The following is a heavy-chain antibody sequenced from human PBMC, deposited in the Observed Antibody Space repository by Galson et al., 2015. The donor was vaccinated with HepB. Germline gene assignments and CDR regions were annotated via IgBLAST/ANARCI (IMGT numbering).Heavy chain of an antibody. CDR2: INHSGST. CDR1: GGSFSGYY. D-gene: IGHD4-23*01. J-gene: IGHJ4*02. V-gene: IGHV4-34*01. Sequence: LSLTCAVYGGSFSGYYWSWIRQPPGKGLEWIGEINHSGSTNYNPSLKSRVTISVDTSKNQFSLKLSSVTAADTAVYYCATGYGGNPCSDYWGQGTLVTVSS. CDR3: ATGYGGNPCSDY.